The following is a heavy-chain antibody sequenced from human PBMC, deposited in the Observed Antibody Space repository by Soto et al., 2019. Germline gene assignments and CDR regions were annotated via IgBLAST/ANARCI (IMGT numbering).Heavy chain of an antibody. J-gene: IGHJ4*02. CDR1: GYTFTSYW. CDR3: ARQNAGTAWPDY. D-gene: IGHD2-8*01. V-gene: IGHV5-51*01. Sequence: GESMKISCNGSGYTFTSYWIGWLRQTPGKGLEWMGIIYPTDSDTRYSPSFQGQVTMSADKSISTAYLQWSSLKASDSAMYYGARQNAGTAWPDYWGQGTLVTVSS. CDR2: IYPTDSDT.